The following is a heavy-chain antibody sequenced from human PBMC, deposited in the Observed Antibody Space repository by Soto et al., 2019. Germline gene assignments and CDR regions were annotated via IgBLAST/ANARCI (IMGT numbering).Heavy chain of an antibody. D-gene: IGHD1-26*01. CDR3: ASMYSGCYYGWFDP. J-gene: IGHJ5*02. CDR1: GYTLTELS. Sequence: ASVNVSCKVSGYTLTELSMHWVRPAPGKGLEWMGGFDPVDDETHYAQKLQGRVTMTKNTSTDTAYMEPSSLRSEDTAVYYCASMYSGCYYGWFDPWGQGTLVTVSS. V-gene: IGHV1-24*01. CDR2: FDPVDDET.